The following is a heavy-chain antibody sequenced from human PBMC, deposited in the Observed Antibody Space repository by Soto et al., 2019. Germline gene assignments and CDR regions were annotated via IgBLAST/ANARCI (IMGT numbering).Heavy chain of an antibody. CDR2: IIPIFGTA. CDR3: ATQSSGSYYNQFDY. J-gene: IGHJ4*02. D-gene: IGHD3-10*01. CDR1: GGTFSSYA. Sequence: GASVKVSCKASGGTFSSYAISWVRQAPGQGLEWMGGIIPIFGTANYAQKFQGRVTITADESTSTAYMELSSLRSEDTAVYYCATQSSGSYYNQFDYWGQGTLVTVSS. V-gene: IGHV1-69*13.